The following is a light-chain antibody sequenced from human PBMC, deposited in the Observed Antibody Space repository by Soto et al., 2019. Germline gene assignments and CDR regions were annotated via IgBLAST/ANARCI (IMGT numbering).Light chain of an antibody. J-gene: IGKJ2*01. CDR2: GAS. CDR3: QESYSSPYF. Sequence: DFRLTQSPASLSASVGDRVSITCRTSRSISRYLNWYQQKLGKAPKLLIYGASTLQGGVPSRFRGSGSGTHFTLPISGLQHEDFATYYCQESYSSPYFFGQGTK. V-gene: IGKV1-39*01. CDR1: RSISRY.